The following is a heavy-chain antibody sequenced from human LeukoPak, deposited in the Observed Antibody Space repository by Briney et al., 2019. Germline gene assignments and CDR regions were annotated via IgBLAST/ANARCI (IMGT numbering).Heavy chain of an antibody. Sequence: GGSLRLSCAASGFTFSSYGMHWVRQAPGKGLEWVAVIWYDGSNKYYADSVKGRFTFSRDNSKNTLYLQMNSLRAEDTAVYYCATRSAVAGFYDFWGQGTLVTVSS. J-gene: IGHJ4*02. CDR1: GFTFSSYG. CDR2: IWYDGSNK. D-gene: IGHD6-19*01. CDR3: ATRSAVAGFYDF. V-gene: IGHV3-33*03.